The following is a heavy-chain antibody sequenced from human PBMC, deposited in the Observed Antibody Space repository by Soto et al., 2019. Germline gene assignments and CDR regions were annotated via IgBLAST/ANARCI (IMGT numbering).Heavy chain of an antibody. D-gene: IGHD3-10*01. Sequence: ASETLSLTCTVSGGSISSGGYYWSWIRQHPGKGLEWIGYIYYSGSTYYNPSLKSRVTISVDTSKNQFSLKLSSVTAADTAVYYCARGGGSGLHYYYGMDVWGQGTTVTVSS. CDR3: ARGGGSGLHYYYGMDV. CDR1: GGSISSGGYY. CDR2: IYYSGST. J-gene: IGHJ6*02. V-gene: IGHV4-31*03.